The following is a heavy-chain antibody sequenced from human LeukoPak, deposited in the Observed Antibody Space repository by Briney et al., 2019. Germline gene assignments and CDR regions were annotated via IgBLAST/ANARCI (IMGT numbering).Heavy chain of an antibody. CDR3: AREYTYGQGADY. Sequence: GASVKVSCKASGYTFTGYYMHWVRQAPGQGLEWMGWINPNSGGTNYAQKFQGRVTMTRDTSISTVYMELSSLRSDDTAVYYCAREYTYGQGADYWGQGTLVTVSS. V-gene: IGHV1-2*02. CDR1: GYTFTGYY. CDR2: INPNSGGT. D-gene: IGHD5-18*01. J-gene: IGHJ4*02.